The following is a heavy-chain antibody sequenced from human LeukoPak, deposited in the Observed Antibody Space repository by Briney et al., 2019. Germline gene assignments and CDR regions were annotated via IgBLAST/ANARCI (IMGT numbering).Heavy chain of an antibody. J-gene: IGHJ4*02. Sequence: SEILSLTCTVSGGSISSSSYFWGWIRQPPGKGLEWIGSIYYSGSTYYSPSLKSRVTISVDTSKNQFSLKLSSVTAADTAVYYCARQSAGHGQPRQNWGQGTLVTVSS. D-gene: IGHD4-17*01. V-gene: IGHV4-39*01. CDR1: GGSISSSSYF. CDR3: ARQSAGHGQPRQN. CDR2: IYYSGST.